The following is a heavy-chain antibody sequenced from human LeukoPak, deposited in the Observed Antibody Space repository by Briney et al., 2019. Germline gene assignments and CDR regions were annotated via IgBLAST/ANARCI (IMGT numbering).Heavy chain of an antibody. CDR1: GGSISSYY. V-gene: IGHV4-59*01. Sequence: PETLSLTCTVSGGSISSYYWSWIRQPPGKGLEWIGYIYYSGSTNYNPSLKSRVTISVDTSKNQFSLKLSSVTAADTAVYYCARGIRGLLDYWGQGTLVTVSS. J-gene: IGHJ4*02. D-gene: IGHD5-12*01. CDR3: ARGIRGLLDY. CDR2: IYYSGST.